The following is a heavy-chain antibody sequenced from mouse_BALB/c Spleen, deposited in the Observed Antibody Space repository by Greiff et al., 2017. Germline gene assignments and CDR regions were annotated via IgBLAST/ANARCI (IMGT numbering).Heavy chain of an antibody. V-gene: IGHV1-7*01. D-gene: IGHD2-4*01. CDR2: INPSTGYT. J-gene: IGHJ4*01. CDR1: GYTFTSYW. Sequence: VQLQESGADLAKPGASVKMSCTASGYTFTSYWMHWVNQTPGQGLEWLGYINPSTGYTEYNQKFKDKATMTADNSSSTAYMQQSSLTSEDSAVYYCARDMIPYAMDYWGQGTSVTVSS. CDR3: ARDMIPYAMDY.